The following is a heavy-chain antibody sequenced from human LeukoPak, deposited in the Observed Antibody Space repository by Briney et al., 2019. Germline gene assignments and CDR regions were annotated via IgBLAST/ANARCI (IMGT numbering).Heavy chain of an antibody. CDR1: GFPFSDYS. D-gene: IGHD3-3*01. Sequence: GGSLRLSCAASGFPFSDYSLTGVRQAPGKGLEWVSYISRSGSYIYNADSVKGRFTNSRDDAKKSLYLQMKGLRAEDTAVYYCARDRDFGVGNWFDPWGEGTLVTVSS. CDR3: ARDRDFGVGNWFDP. CDR2: ISRSGSYI. V-gene: IGHV3-21*01. J-gene: IGHJ5*02.